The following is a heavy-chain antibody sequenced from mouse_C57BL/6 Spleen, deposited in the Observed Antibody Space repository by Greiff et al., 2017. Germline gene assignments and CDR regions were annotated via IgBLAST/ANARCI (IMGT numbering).Heavy chain of an antibody. V-gene: IGHV1-22*01. CDR3: SRFDYDGYYAMDY. J-gene: IGHJ4*01. Sequence: EVQLQESGPELVKPGASVKMSCKASGYTFTDYNMHWVKQSHGKSLEWIGYINPNNGGTSYNQKFKGTATLTVNKSSSTAYMELRSLTSEDSAVYYCSRFDYDGYYAMDYWGQGTSVTVSS. D-gene: IGHD2-4*01. CDR2: INPNNGGT. CDR1: GYTFTDYN.